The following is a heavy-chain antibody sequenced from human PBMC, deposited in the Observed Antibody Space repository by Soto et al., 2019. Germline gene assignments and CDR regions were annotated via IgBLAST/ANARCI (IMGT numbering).Heavy chain of an antibody. CDR3: ARLRGWGSSWLRAFDY. D-gene: IGHD6-13*01. CDR2: GYYSGST. CDR1: GDSISSYY. Sequence: SETLSLTCTVSGDSISSYYWSWIRPHPGKGLEWIGYGYYSGSTNYNPSLKSRVTISVDTSKNQFSLKLSSVTAADTAVYFCARLRGWGSSWLRAFDYWGRGTLVTVSS. V-gene: IGHV4-59*08. J-gene: IGHJ4*02.